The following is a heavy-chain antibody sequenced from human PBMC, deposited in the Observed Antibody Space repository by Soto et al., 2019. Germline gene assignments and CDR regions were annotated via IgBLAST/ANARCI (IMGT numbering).Heavy chain of an antibody. J-gene: IGHJ6*03. CDR2: IYYSGST. CDR3: ARGWAEVDTAMVYYYYYYMDV. V-gene: IGHV4-59*01. CDR1: GGSISSYY. Sequence: SETLSLTCTVSGGSISSYYWSWIRQPPGKGLEWIGYIYYSGSTNYNPSLKSRVTISVDTSKNQFSLKLSSVTAADTAVYYCARGWAEVDTAMVYYYYYYMDVWGKGTTVTVSS. D-gene: IGHD5-18*01.